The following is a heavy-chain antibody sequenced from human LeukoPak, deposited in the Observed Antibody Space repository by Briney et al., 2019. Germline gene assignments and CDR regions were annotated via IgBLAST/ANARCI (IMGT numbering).Heavy chain of an antibody. D-gene: IGHD3-22*01. CDR2: ISRTGNTI. CDR3: ARGRFNYDNSGYSSFYH. V-gene: IGHV3-48*04. Sequence: GGSLRLSCAASGFTFSSYAMSWVRQAPGKGLEWLSYISRTGNTIYYRDSVKGRFTISRDNANNLLHLQMDNLRAEDTAVYYCARGRFNYDNSGYSSFYHWGQGTLVTVSS. J-gene: IGHJ4*02. CDR1: GFTFSSYA.